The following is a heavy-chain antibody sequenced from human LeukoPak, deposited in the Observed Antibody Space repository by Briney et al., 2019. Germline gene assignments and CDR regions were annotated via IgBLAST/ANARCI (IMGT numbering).Heavy chain of an antibody. J-gene: IGHJ5*02. Sequence: PSETLSLTCAVYGGSFSGYYWSWIRQPPGKGLEWVGEINHSGSTNYNPSLKRRVTISVDTSKNQFSLKLSSVTAADTAVYYCARTYYYGSGSYCWFDPWGQGTLVTVSS. CDR2: INHSGST. CDR1: GGSFSGYY. CDR3: ARTYYYGSGSYCWFDP. D-gene: IGHD3-10*01. V-gene: IGHV4-34*01.